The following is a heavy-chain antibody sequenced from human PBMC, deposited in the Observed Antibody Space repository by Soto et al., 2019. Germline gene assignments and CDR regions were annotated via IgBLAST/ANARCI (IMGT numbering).Heavy chain of an antibody. Sequence: ASVKVSCKASGYTFRSYGVTWVRQAPGQGLEWMGWISAYCGGTTSAQKYQDRVTMTTDTATNTAYMELRSLRSDDTAVYYCARERYYDVLTGPDSWGQGTLVTVSS. CDR3: ARERYYDVLTGPDS. V-gene: IGHV1-18*01. J-gene: IGHJ5*01. CDR1: GYTFRSYG. CDR2: ISAYCGGT. D-gene: IGHD3-9*01.